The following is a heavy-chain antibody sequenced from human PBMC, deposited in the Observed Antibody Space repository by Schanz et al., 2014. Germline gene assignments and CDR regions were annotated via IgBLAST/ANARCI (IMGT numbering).Heavy chain of an antibody. Sequence: QLQLQESGPGLVKPSETLSLTCTVSGGSMSSSSYYWGWIRQPPGKGLEWIGSMYYSGSTSSYYRPVKSGFTISIDTSKTQSPLKLTLVTAADTAVYYCARHSGYYYYYGMDVWGQGTTVTVSS. J-gene: IGHJ6*02. CDR2: MYYSGST. CDR3: ARHSGYYYYYGMDV. CDR1: GGSMSSSSYY. V-gene: IGHV4-39*01.